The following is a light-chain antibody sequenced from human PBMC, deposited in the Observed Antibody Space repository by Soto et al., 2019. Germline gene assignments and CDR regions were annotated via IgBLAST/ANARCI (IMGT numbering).Light chain of an antibody. CDR2: GNN. V-gene: IGLV1-40*01. CDR3: QSYDNSLTDV. Sequence: QAVVTQPPSVSGAPGQSITISCTGSSSNIGAGHDVHWYQQRFAGTAPKLLIYGNNNRASGVPDRFSGSRSGTSASLAITGLQAEDEADYYCQSYDNSLTDVFGPGTKLTVL. CDR1: SSNIGAGHD. J-gene: IGLJ1*01.